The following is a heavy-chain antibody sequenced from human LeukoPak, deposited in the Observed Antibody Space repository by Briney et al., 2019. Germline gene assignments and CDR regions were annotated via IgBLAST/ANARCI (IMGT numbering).Heavy chain of an antibody. CDR3: ARGGTEASSGDY. CDR2: INPNSGDT. V-gene: IGHV1-2*06. Sequence: ASVKVSCKASGYTFTNYYIHWVRQAPGQGLEWMGRINPNSGDTNYAHKFQGSVTMTRDTSISTAYMELSRLRSDDTALYYCARGGTEASSGDYWGQGALVTVSS. CDR1: GYTFTNYY. D-gene: IGHD3-10*01. J-gene: IGHJ4*02.